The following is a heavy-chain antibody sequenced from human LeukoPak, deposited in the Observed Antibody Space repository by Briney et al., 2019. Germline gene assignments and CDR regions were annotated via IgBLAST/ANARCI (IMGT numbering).Heavy chain of an antibody. Sequence: PSETLSLTCTVSGGSISSYYWSWIRQPPGKGLEWIGYIYYSGSTNYNPSLKSRVTISVDTSKNQFSLKLSSVTAADTAVYYCARDHRSGGSCYPGGMDVWGKGTTVTVSS. CDR2: IYYSGST. CDR1: GGSISSYY. V-gene: IGHV4-59*01. D-gene: IGHD2-15*01. J-gene: IGHJ6*04. CDR3: ARDHRSGGSCYPGGMDV.